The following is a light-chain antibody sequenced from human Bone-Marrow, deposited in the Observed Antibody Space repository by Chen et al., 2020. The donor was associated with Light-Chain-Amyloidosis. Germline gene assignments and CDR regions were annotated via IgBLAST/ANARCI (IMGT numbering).Light chain of an antibody. Sequence: EIVLTQSPATLSLSPGERAAHSCRASQRISKFLAWCQHKPGQAPRLLIYDASIRATGIPARFSGGGSGTDFTLTINSLEPEDFAVYYCQERTNWPLYTFGQWTKLEI. CDR1: QRISKF. V-gene: IGKV3-11*01. CDR3: QERTNWPLYT. CDR2: DAS. J-gene: IGKJ2*01.